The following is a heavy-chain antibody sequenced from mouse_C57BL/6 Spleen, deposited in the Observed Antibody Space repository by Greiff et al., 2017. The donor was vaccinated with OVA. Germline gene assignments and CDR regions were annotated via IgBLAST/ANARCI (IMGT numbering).Heavy chain of an antibody. CDR3: ARYHYGSSYFDY. Sequence: QVQLQQPGSELVKPGASVKLSCKASGYTFTSYWMHWVKQRPGQGLEWIGNINPSNGGTNYNEKFKSKATLTVDKSSSTAYMQLSSLTSEDSAVYDCARYHYGSSYFDYWGQGTTLTVSS. CDR1: GYTFTSYW. J-gene: IGHJ2*01. D-gene: IGHD1-1*01. CDR2: INPSNGGT. V-gene: IGHV1-53*01.